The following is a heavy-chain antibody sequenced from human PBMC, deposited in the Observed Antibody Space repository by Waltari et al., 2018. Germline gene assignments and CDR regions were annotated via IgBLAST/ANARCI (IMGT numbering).Heavy chain of an antibody. CDR1: GGSISGGYD. CDR2: IYGSSGST. D-gene: IGHD6-13*01. Sequence: QVQLQESGPGLVKPLETLSLTCAVSGGSISGGYDWSWIRQPPGKGLEWIGYIYGSSGSTNYNPPLKNRVTISKDTSKNQFSLKLSSVTAADTAVYYCARHMSGSWNFDYWGQGVLVTVSS. CDR3: ARHMSGSWNFDY. J-gene: IGHJ4*02. V-gene: IGHV4-38-2*01.